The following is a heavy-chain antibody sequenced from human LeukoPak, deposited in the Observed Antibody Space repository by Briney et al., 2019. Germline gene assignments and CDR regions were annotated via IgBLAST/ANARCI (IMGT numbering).Heavy chain of an antibody. J-gene: IGHJ4*02. CDR3: ARSFYYDSSGYHYLDY. Sequence: ASVKVSCKASGYTFTSYYMHWVRQAPGQGLEWMGIINPSGGSTSYAQKFQGRVTMTRDTSTSTVYMELSSLRSEDTAVYYCARSFYYDSSGYHYLDYWGQGTLATVSS. D-gene: IGHD3-22*01. CDR1: GYTFTSYY. CDR2: INPSGGST. V-gene: IGHV1-46*01.